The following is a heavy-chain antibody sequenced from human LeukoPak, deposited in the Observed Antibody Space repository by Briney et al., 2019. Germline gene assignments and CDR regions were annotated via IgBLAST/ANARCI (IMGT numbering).Heavy chain of an antibody. CDR2: IWYDGSNK. V-gene: IGHV3-33*08. Sequence: GGSLRLSCAASGFTFSSYAMSWVRQAPGKGLEWVAVIWYDGSNKYYADSVKGRFTISRDNSKNTLYLQMNSLRAEDTAVYYCARDDGSGSYYTFDYWGQGTLVTVSS. J-gene: IGHJ4*02. CDR1: GFTFSSYA. CDR3: ARDDGSGSYYTFDY. D-gene: IGHD3-10*01.